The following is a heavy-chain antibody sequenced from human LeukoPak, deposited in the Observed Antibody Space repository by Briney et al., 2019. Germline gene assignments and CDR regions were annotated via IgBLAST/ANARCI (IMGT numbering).Heavy chain of an antibody. CDR1: GFSFSDSA. Sequence: GGSLKLSCAASGFSFSDSALHWVRQASGKGPEWLGRIRTKKNTYATAYAASVKGRFTISRDDSKNTVYLQMSSLKTDDTAVYYCTRKNNVDFSEYWFESDHWGLGTLVTVSS. CDR3: TRKNNVDFSEYWFESDH. CDR2: IRTKKNTYAT. V-gene: IGHV3-73*01. J-gene: IGHJ4*02. D-gene: IGHD2/OR15-2a*01.